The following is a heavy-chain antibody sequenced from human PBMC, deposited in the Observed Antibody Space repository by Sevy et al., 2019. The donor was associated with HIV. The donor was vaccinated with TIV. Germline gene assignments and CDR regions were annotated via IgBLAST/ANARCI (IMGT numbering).Heavy chain of an antibody. CDR3: ARLNVYYYDDDGYYTTGNAFDI. CDR2: IYSGDKT. CDR1: GFSVSDTY. Sequence: GGSLRLSCAASGFSVSDTYMSWVRQAPGKGLEWVSVIYSGDKTYHADSVKGRFPISRDSSKNTIFLQLNSLRTEDTAVYYWARLNVYYYDDDGYYTTGNAFDIWGQGTMVTVSS. J-gene: IGHJ3*02. V-gene: IGHV3-53*01. D-gene: IGHD3-22*01.